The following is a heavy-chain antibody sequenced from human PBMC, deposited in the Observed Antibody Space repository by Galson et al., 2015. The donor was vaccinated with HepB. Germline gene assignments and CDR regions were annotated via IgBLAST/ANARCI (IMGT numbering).Heavy chain of an antibody. CDR1: GGTFGGYT. J-gene: IGHJ6*02. V-gene: IGHV1-69*13. CDR2: IIPMFGIT. Sequence: SVKVSCKASGGTFGGYTISWVRQAPGQGLEWMGGIIPMFGITNYAQKFQSSITITADESPSTVYMELSSLRSEDTAVYYCARTMARSGAEFYYYYAMDVWGQGTTVTVSS. CDR3: ARTMARSGAEFYYYYAMDV. D-gene: IGHD3-10*01.